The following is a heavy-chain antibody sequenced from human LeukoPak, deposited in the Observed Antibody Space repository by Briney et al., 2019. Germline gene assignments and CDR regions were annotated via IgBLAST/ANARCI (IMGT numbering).Heavy chain of an antibody. Sequence: GGSLRLSCAASGFTFSNAWTSWVRQAPGKGLEWVGRIKSKTDGGTTDYAAPVKGRFTISRDDSKNTLYLQMNSLKTEDTAVYYCTTHDFWSGYYNFDYWGQGTLVTVSS. J-gene: IGHJ4*02. CDR1: GFTFSNAW. D-gene: IGHD3-3*01. CDR3: TTHDFWSGYYNFDY. V-gene: IGHV3-15*01. CDR2: IKSKTDGGTT.